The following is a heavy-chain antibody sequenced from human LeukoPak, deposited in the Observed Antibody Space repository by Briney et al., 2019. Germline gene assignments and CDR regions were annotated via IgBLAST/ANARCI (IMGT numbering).Heavy chain of an antibody. CDR3: ARDAGGAYYYDSSGLPAEYFQH. J-gene: IGHJ1*01. CDR1: GYTFTSYG. CDR2: IIPIFGTA. Sequence: ASVKVSCKASGYTFTSYGISWVRQAPGQGLEWMGGIIPIFGTANYAQKFQGRVTITADESTSTAYMELSSLRSEDTAVYYCARDAGGAYYYDSSGLPAEYFQHWGQGTLVTVSS. V-gene: IGHV1-69*13. D-gene: IGHD3-22*01.